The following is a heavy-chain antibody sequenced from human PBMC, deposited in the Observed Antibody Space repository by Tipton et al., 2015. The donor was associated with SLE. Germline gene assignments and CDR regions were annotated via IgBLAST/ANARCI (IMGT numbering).Heavy chain of an antibody. CDR1: GGSISSYY. J-gene: IGHJ4*02. D-gene: IGHD6-19*01. CDR3: ARGGNMLRVADFDY. V-gene: IGHV4-34*01. Sequence: TLSLTCTVSGGSISSYYWSWIRQPPGKGLEWIGEINHSGSTNYNPSLKSRVTISVDTSKNQFSLKLSSVTAADTAVYYCARGGNMLRVADFDYWGQGTLVTVSS. CDR2: INHSGST.